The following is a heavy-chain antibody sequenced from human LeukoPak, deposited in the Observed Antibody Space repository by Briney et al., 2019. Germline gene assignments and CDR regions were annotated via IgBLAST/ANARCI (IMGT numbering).Heavy chain of an antibody. CDR2: IYNDGSST. CDR1: GFKFDDYG. J-gene: IGHJ6*03. Sequence: PGGSLRLSCTASGFKFDDYGMTWVRQAPGKGLVWVSRIYNDGSSTSYADSVKGRFTISRDNAKSTLYLQMNSLRADDTAFYYCARVTILGVGNFYYYMDVWGKGTTVTVSS. CDR3: ARVTILGVGNFYYYMDV. V-gene: IGHV3-74*01. D-gene: IGHD3-3*01.